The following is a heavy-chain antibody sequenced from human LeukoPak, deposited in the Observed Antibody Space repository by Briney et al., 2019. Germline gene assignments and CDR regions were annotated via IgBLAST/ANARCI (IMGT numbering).Heavy chain of an antibody. CDR3: ARFMGYYGSGSYDP. D-gene: IGHD3-10*01. Sequence: GASVKVSCKASGYTFTSYGISWVRQAPGQGLEWMGWISAYNGNTNYAQKLQGRVTMTTDTSTSTAYMELRSLRSEDTAVYYCARFMGYYGSGSYDPWGQGTLVSVSS. CDR1: GYTFTSYG. V-gene: IGHV1-18*01. J-gene: IGHJ5*02. CDR2: ISAYNGNT.